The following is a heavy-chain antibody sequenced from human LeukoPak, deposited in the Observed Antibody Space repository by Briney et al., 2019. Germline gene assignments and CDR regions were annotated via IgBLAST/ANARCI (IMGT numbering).Heavy chain of an antibody. CDR1: GGTFSSYA. J-gene: IGHJ6*03. CDR3: ARASLRFLEGDYYYYYMDV. V-gene: IGHV1-69*05. D-gene: IGHD3-3*01. CDR2: SIPIFGTA. Sequence: GASVKVSCKASGGTFSSYAISWVRQAPGQGLEWMGGSIPIFGTANYAQKFQGRVTITTDESTGTAYMELSSLRSEDTAVYYCARASLRFLEGDYYYYYMDVWGKGTTVTVSS.